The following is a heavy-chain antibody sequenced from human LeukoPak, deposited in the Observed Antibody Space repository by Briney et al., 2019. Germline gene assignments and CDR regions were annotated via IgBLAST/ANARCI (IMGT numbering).Heavy chain of an antibody. D-gene: IGHD3-16*02. V-gene: IGHV3-74*01. J-gene: IGHJ4*02. CDR1: GFTFSSYW. Sequence: PGGSLRLSCAASGFTFSSYWLHWVRQAPGKGLVWVSRINTDGSSTNYADSVKCRFTISRDNAKNTLYLQMNSLRAEDTAVYYCARDVTWFDYWGQGTLVTVSS. CDR3: ARDVTWFDY. CDR2: INTDGSST.